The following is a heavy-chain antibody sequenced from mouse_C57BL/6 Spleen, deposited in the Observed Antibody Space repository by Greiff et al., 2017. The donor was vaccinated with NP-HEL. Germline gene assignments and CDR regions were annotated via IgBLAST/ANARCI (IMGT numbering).Heavy chain of an antibody. CDR3: TRSYDYLDY. CDR1: GYTFTDYE. D-gene: IGHD2-3*01. V-gene: IGHV1-15*01. CDR2: IDPETGGT. Sequence: QVQLQQSGAELVRPGASVTLSCKASGYTFTDYEMHWVKQTPVHGLEWIGAIDPETGGTAYNQKFKGKAILTADKSSSTAYMELRSLTSEDSAVYYCTRSYDYLDYWGQGTTLTVSS. J-gene: IGHJ2*01.